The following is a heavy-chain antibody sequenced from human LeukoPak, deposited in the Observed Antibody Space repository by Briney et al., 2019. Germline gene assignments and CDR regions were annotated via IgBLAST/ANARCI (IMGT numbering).Heavy chain of an antibody. CDR2: ISVSGGST. J-gene: IGHJ6*02. CDR3: AKDRAIQYSYYGMDV. V-gene: IGHV3-23*01. D-gene: IGHD1-26*01. CDR1: GFTFTNYA. Sequence: GGSLRLSCVASGFTFTNYAMNWVRQAPGKGLEWVSTISVSGGSTYYADSVRGRFTISRDNSKNTLYLQMNSLRVEDTAVYYCAKDRAIQYSYYGMDVWGQGTTVTVSS.